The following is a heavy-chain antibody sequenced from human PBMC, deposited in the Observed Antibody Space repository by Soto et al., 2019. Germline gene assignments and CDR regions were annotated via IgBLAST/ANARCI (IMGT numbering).Heavy chain of an antibody. J-gene: IGHJ6*02. D-gene: IGHD2-2*01. V-gene: IGHV5-10-1*01. CDR2: IDPSDSYT. Sequence: GESLKISCKGSGYSFTSYWISWVRQMPGKGLEWMGRIDPSDSYTNYSPSFQGHVTISADKSISTAYLQWSSLKASDTAMYYCERQTYAPPRVGMDVWGQGTTVTVSS. CDR3: ERQTYAPPRVGMDV. CDR1: GYSFTSYW.